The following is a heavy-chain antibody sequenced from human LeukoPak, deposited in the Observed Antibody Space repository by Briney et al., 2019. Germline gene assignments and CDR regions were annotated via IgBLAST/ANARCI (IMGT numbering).Heavy chain of an antibody. V-gene: IGHV5-51*01. D-gene: IGHD6-13*01. Sequence: GESLKISCKGSRYSFTSYWIAWVRQMPGKGLEWMGIIYPGDSDTRYSPSFQGQVTISADKSISTAYLQWSSLQASDTAMYYCARPARGAAADYFDYWGQGTLVTVSS. J-gene: IGHJ4*02. CDR1: RYSFTSYW. CDR2: IYPGDSDT. CDR3: ARPARGAAADYFDY.